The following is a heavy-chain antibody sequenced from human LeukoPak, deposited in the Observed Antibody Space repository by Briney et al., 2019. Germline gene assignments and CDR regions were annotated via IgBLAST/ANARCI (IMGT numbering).Heavy chain of an antibody. V-gene: IGHV3-23*01. CDR1: GFTVSSNY. J-gene: IGHJ4*02. Sequence: PGGSLRLSCAASGFTVSSNYMSWVRQAPGKGLEWVSGFSSNGGSTYYAYSVKGRFTISRDNSKNTLYLQMNSLRADDTAVYYCAKDLRVRSWYGYYFDYWGQGTLVTVSS. CDR3: AKDLRVRSWYGYYFDY. D-gene: IGHD6-13*01. CDR2: FSSNGGST.